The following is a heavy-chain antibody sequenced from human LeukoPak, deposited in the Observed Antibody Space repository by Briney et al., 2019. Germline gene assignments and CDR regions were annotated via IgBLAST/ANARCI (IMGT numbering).Heavy chain of an antibody. V-gene: IGHV4-34*01. CDR1: GGSISSYY. CDR3: ARTGYSSGWYVALDY. J-gene: IGHJ4*02. CDR2: INHSGST. Sequence: SETLSLTCTVSGGSISSYYWSWIRQPPGKGLEWIGEINHSGSTNYNPSLKSRVTISVDTSKNQFSLKLSSVTAADTAVYYCARTGYSSGWYVALDYWGQGTLVTVSS. D-gene: IGHD6-19*01.